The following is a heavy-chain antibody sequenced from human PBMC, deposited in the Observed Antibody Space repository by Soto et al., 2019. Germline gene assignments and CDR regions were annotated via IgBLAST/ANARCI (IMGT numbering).Heavy chain of an antibody. CDR1: GGSFSGYY. J-gene: IGHJ4*02. CDR3: ARGRIAAAGGGSGY. V-gene: IGHV4-34*01. D-gene: IGHD6-13*01. CDR2: INHSGST. Sequence: QVQLQQWGAGLLKPSETLSLTCAVYGGSFSGYYWSWIRQPPGKGLEWIGEINHSGSTNYNPSLKSRVTISVDPSKNQFSLKLSSVTAADTAVYYCARGRIAAAGGGSGYWGQGTLVTVSS.